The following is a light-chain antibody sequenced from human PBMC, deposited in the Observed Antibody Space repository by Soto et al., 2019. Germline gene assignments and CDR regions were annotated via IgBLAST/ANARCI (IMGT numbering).Light chain of an antibody. V-gene: IGLV2-14*01. CDR3: SSYTTSSTRV. Sequence: QSVLTQPASVSGSPGQSITISCTGTSSDVGTYKYVSWYQQHPGKAPKVMIYEVSNRPSGVSNRFSGSKSGNTASLTISGLQAEDEADYYCSSYTTSSTRVFGGGTKLTVL. J-gene: IGLJ2*01. CDR2: EVS. CDR1: SSDVGTYKY.